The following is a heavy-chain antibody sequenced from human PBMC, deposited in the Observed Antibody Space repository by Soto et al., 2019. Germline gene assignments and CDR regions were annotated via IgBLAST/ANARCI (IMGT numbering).Heavy chain of an antibody. Sequence: PSETLSLTCTVSGGSISYYYWSWIRQPPGKELEWIGSIYYSGSTDYNPSLKSRVTISVDTSKNQFSLKLSSVTAADTAVYYCAREGMTPRWFDPWGQGTLVTVSS. D-gene: IGHD6-13*01. CDR3: AREGMTPRWFDP. CDR2: IYYSGST. V-gene: IGHV4-59*01. J-gene: IGHJ5*02. CDR1: GGSISYYY.